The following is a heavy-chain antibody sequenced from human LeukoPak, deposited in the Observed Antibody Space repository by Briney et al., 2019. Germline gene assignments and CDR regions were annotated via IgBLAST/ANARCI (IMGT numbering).Heavy chain of an antibody. V-gene: IGHV1-18*01. Sequence: GASVKVSCKTSGYSFTNYGISWVRQAPGQGLEWMEWISAYNGNPIYAQKLQGRVTMTTDTSTSTAYMELRSLRSDDTAVYYCARPRSSWYWFDPWGQGTLVTVSS. CDR2: ISAYNGNP. CDR1: GYSFTNYG. CDR3: ARPRSSWYWFDP. J-gene: IGHJ5*02. D-gene: IGHD6-13*01.